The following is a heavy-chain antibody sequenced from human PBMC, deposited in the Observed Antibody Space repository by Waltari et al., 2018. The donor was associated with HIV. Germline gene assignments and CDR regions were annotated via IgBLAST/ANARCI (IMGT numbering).Heavy chain of an antibody. J-gene: IGHJ4*02. Sequence: EVQLVESGGGLIQPGRSLRISCAASGFTLNNNVMHWVRQKPGKGLEWVSGITGKSGGVDYADSVKGRFTVSRDNAKNSLYLQMDSLKTEDTALYYCAKDNAPGSIDYWGQGTLVTVSS. CDR1: GFTLNNNV. V-gene: IGHV3-9*01. CDR3: AKDNAPGSIDY. D-gene: IGHD1-1*01. CDR2: ITGKSGGV.